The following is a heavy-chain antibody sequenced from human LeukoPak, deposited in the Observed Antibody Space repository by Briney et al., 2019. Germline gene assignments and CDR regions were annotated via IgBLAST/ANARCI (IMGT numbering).Heavy chain of an antibody. J-gene: IGHJ4*02. D-gene: IGHD3-10*01. CDR2: IRYDGSNK. Sequence: GGSLRLSCAASGFTFSSYGMHWVRQAPGKGLEWVAFIRYDGSNKYYADSVKGRFTISRDNSKNTLYLQMNSLRAEDTAVYYCAKLHYYGSGSYYVDFDYWGQGTLVTVSS. CDR1: GFTFSSYG. V-gene: IGHV3-30*02. CDR3: AKLHYYGSGSYYVDFDY.